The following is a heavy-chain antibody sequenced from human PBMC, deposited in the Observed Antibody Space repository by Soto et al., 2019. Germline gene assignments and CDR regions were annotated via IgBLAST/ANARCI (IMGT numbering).Heavy chain of an antibody. Sequence: EVQLLESGGGLVQPGGSLRLSCAASGFTFSSYAMSWVRQAPGKGLDWVSAISGSAGSTYYADSVKGRFTISRDNSKNTLYLQMNSLRAEDTGVYYCASAAREYYYYGMDVWGQGTTVTVSS. V-gene: IGHV3-23*01. CDR2: ISGSAGST. J-gene: IGHJ6*02. CDR3: ASAAREYYYYGMDV. CDR1: GFTFSSYA.